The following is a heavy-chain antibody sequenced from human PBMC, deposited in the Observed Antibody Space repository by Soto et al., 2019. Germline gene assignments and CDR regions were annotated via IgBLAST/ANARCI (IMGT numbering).Heavy chain of an antibody. CDR1: GFPFRSTD. Sequence: VQVLDSGGGLVQPGGSLRLSCAASGFPFRSTDMSWVRQAPGKGLEWVSTIDGSGGATYYADSVRGRFTISRDNSKNTVYLQMSSLRADDTAVYYCAKNSGWFNSWGQGTLVTVSS. J-gene: IGHJ5*01. CDR3: AKNSGWFNS. D-gene: IGHD3-10*01. V-gene: IGHV3-23*01. CDR2: IDGSGGAT.